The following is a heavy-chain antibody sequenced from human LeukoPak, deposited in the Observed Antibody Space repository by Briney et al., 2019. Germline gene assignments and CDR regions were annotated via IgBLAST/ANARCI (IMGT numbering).Heavy chain of an antibody. CDR2: VSHSGTT. J-gene: IGHJ3*02. CDR3: ARGSYWFGDMDAFDI. CDR1: GGSITSYS. Sequence: SETLSLTCVVSGGSITSYSYSWIRQSPGKGLEWIGFVSHSGTTNYNPSLESRVTISVDTSKNQFSLKLTSVTAADTAVYYCARGSYWFGDMDAFDIWGQGTMVTVSS. V-gene: IGHV4-59*12. D-gene: IGHD3-10*01.